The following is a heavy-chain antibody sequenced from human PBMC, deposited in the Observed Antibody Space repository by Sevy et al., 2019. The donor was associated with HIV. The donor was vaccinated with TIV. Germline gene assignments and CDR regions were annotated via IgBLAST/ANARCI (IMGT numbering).Heavy chain of an antibody. CDR1: GFTFSSYA. D-gene: IGHD6-6*01. V-gene: IGHV3-30*04. Sequence: GGSLRLSCAASGFTFSSYAMHWVRQAPGKGLEWVAVLSYDGSNKHYADSVKGRFTISRDNSKNTLYLQMNSLRAEDTAVYYCARDRAPIAARYYYYGMDVWGQGTTVTVSS. J-gene: IGHJ6*02. CDR3: ARDRAPIAARYYYYGMDV. CDR2: LSYDGSNK.